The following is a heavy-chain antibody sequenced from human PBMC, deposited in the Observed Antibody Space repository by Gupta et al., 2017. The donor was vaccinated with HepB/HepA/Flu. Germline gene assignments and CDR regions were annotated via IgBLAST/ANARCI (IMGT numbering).Heavy chain of an antibody. CDR2: IIPIFGTA. CDR1: GGTFSSYA. V-gene: IGHV1-69*06. D-gene: IGHD3-3*01. Sequence: QVQLVQSGAEVKKPGSSVKVSCKASGGTFSSYAISWVRQAPGQGLEWMGGIIPIFGTANYAQKFQGRVTITADKSTSTAYMELSSLRSEDTAVYYCAIVWGLRFLEGTTGDAFDIWGQGTMVTVSS. CDR3: AIVWGLRFLEGTTGDAFDI. J-gene: IGHJ3*02.